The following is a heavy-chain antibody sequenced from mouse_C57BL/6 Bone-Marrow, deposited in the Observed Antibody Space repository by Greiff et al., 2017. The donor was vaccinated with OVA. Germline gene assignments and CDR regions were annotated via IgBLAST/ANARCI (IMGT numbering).Heavy chain of an antibody. V-gene: IGHV1-7*01. Sequence: VQLVASGAELAKPGASVKLSCKASGYTFTSYWMHWVKPRPGPGLEWIGYINPSSGYTKYNQKFKDKATLTADKSSSAAYMQLSSLTYDDSAVYYCARRVTTVVATGYFDVWGTGTTVTVSS. CDR1: GYTFTSYW. CDR2: INPSSGYT. D-gene: IGHD1-1*01. J-gene: IGHJ1*03. CDR3: ARRVTTVVATGYFDV.